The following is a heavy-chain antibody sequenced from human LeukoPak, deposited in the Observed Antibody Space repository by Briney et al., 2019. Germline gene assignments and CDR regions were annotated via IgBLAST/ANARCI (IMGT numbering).Heavy chain of an antibody. V-gene: IGHV1-24*01. Sequence: ASVKVSCKVSGYTLTELSMHWVRQAPGKGLEWMGGFDPEDGGTIYAQKFRGRVTITEDTSTDTAYMELSSLRSEDTAVYYCATARGDYYFDYWGQGTLVTVSS. CDR3: ATARGDYYFDY. CDR2: FDPEDGGT. J-gene: IGHJ4*02. CDR1: GYTLTELS. D-gene: IGHD3-10*01.